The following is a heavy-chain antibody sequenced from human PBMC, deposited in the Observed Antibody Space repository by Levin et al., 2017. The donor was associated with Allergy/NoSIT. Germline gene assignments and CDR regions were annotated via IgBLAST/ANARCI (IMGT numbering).Heavy chain of an antibody. CDR2: IWDDGYKK. D-gene: IGHD5-12*01. CDR1: GFTFSSYG. Sequence: PGESLKISCAASGFTFSSYGMHWVRQAPGKGLEWVAVIWDDGYKKYYADSVKGRFTISRDNSKNTLYLQMNSLRAEDTAVYYCARVLRFYYYYYMDVCGKGTTVTVSS. J-gene: IGHJ6*03. CDR3: ARVLRFYYYYYMDV. V-gene: IGHV3-33*01.